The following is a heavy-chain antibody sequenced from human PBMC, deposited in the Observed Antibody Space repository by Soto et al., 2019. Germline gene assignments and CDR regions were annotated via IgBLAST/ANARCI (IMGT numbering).Heavy chain of an antibody. CDR3: AREDRDRETGLVPAAIDGLDV. Sequence: SVKVSCKASGGTISRYSITWVRQAPGHGLEWIGRVIPIFGIPTYAQKFQGRVTITADESTSTAYMELSSLRSDDTAVYYCAREDRDRETGLVPAAIDGLDVWGQGTTVTVSS. CDR2: VIPIFGIP. D-gene: IGHD2-2*01. CDR1: GGTISRYS. J-gene: IGHJ6*02. V-gene: IGHV1-69*13.